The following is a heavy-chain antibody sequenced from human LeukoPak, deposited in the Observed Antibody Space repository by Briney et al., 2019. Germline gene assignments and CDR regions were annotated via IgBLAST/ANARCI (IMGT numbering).Heavy chain of an antibody. J-gene: IGHJ3*02. V-gene: IGHV1-18*01. CDR2: ISVFNGNT. D-gene: IGHD3-22*01. Sequence: ASVKVSCKASGYSFTSYGIRWVRQAPGQGLEWMGWISVFNGNTNYAQKFQGRVTMTRDTSISTAYMELSRLRSDDTAVYYCARAPLYYYDSSGYYYDYAFDIWGQGTMVTVSS. CDR3: ARAPLYYYDSSGYYYDYAFDI. CDR1: GYSFTSYG.